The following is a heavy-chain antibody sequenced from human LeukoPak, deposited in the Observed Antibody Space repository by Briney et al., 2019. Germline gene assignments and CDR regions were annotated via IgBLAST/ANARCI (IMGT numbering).Heavy chain of an antibody. V-gene: IGHV3-23*01. J-gene: IGHJ4*02. D-gene: IGHD3-3*01. CDR3: AKDDTNYDFWSGYYTFDY. Sequence: GGSLRLSCAASGFTFSSYAMSWVRQAPGKGLEWVSAISGSGGSTYYADSVKGRFTISRDNSKNTLYLQMNSLRAEDTAVYYCAKDDTNYDFWSGYYTFDYWGQGTLVTVSS. CDR2: ISGSGGST. CDR1: GFTFSSYA.